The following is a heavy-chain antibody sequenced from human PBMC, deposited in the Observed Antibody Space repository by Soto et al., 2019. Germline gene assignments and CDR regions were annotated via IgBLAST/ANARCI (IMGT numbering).Heavy chain of an antibody. Sequence: QVRLVESGGGVVQPGRSLRLSCAASGFTFSSYAMHWVRQAPGKGLEWVAVISYDGSNKYYADSVKGRFTISRDNSKNTLYLQMNSLRAEDTAVYYCARALVGATPAEYFQHWGQGTLVTVSS. D-gene: IGHD1-26*01. CDR3: ARALVGATPAEYFQH. CDR2: ISYDGSNK. V-gene: IGHV3-30-3*01. CDR1: GFTFSSYA. J-gene: IGHJ1*01.